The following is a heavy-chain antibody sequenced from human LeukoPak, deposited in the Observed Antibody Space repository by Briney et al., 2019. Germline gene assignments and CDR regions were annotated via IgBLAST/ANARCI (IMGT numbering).Heavy chain of an antibody. CDR2: IRSYNGNT. D-gene: IGHD3-10*01. CDR3: ARLHPYASGMEDGFDI. CDR1: GYTFTTYS. J-gene: IGHJ3*02. Sequence: ASVKVSCKASGYTFTTYSISWVRQAPGQGLKWMGWIRSYNGNTNYAQNVQGRLTMTTDTSRSTAYMELTRLTSDDTAVYYCARLHPYASGMEDGFDIWGRGLRSPSLQ. V-gene: IGHV1-18*01.